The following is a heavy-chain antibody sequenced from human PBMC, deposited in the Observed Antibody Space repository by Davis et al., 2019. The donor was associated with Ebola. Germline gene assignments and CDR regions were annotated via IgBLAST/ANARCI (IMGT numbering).Heavy chain of an antibody. V-gene: IGHV3-23*01. CDR1: GFTFTSYS. Sequence: PGGSLRLSCAASGFTFTSYSMTWVRQAPGKGLEWVSGISGSGSGTYYADSVRGRFTSSRDNSQNTLYLQMNSLRAEDSAVYYCAKRSCSGSSCYTFFDCWGQGSLVTVSS. J-gene: IGHJ4*02. CDR3: AKRSCSGSSCYTFFDC. D-gene: IGHD2-2*02. CDR2: ISGSGSGT.